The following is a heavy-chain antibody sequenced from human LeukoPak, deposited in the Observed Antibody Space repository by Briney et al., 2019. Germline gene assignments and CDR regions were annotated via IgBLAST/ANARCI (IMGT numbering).Heavy chain of an antibody. CDR2: IDDSGGST. Sequence: GGSLRLSCAASGFTFSSYSMTWVRRAPGRGLECGSTIDDSGGSTFYADSVKGRFTISRDNSTNNLYVQMNSLRAEDTAVYYCSKAAGASYFDHCGRGTLVTVSS. CDR3: SKAAGASYFDH. V-gene: IGHV3-23*01. CDR1: GFTFSSYS. D-gene: IGHD3-10*01. J-gene: IGHJ4*02.